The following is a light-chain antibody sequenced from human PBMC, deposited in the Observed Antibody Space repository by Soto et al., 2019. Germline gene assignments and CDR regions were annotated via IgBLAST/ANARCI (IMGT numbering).Light chain of an antibody. CDR2: GAS. V-gene: IGKV3-15*01. J-gene: IGKJ1*01. CDR3: QQYNNWPGT. Sequence: EIVMTQSPATLSASPGERATLSCRASQSVSSSLAWYQQTVGQAPTLLIYGASTRATGITGRFSGSGPGTEFTLTITSLQSEDFAVYYCQQYNNWPGTFGQGTKV. CDR1: QSVSSS.